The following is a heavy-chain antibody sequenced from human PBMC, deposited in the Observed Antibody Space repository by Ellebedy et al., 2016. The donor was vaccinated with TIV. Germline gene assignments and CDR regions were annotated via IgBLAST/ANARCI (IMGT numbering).Heavy chain of an antibody. CDR3: AKDIRVNGMDV. CDR1: GFTSEDYV. CDR2: SSWNSGSI. Sequence: PGGSLRLSCAASGFTSEDYVMHRVRQAPGKGLEGVSGSSWNSGSIGYADSVKGRFTISRDNAKNSLYLQMNSLRAEDTALYYCAKDIRVNGMDVWGQGTTVTVSS. V-gene: IGHV3-9*02. J-gene: IGHJ6*02.